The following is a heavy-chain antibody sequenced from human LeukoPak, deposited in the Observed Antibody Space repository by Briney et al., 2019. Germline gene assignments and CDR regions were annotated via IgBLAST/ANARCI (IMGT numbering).Heavy chain of an antibody. CDR1: GFTFSNYW. Sequence: PGGSLRLSCVASGFTFSNYWMNWVRQAPGKGLEWVANIKQDGSEKFYVDSVKGRFTISRVNAKNSLYLQMNSLRAEDTAVYYCARAMDVWGQGTTVTVSS. V-gene: IGHV3-7*04. CDR2: IKQDGSEK. CDR3: ARAMDV. J-gene: IGHJ6*02.